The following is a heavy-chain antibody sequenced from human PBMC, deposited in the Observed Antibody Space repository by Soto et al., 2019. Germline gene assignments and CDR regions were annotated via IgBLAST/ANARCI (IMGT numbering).Heavy chain of an antibody. Sequence: QVQLQESGPGLVKPSETLSLTCTVSGGSISSYYWSWIRQPPGKGLEWIGYIYYSGSTNYNPSLKSRVTISVDTSKNQFSLKLSSVTAADTAVYYCARGSSGWYDGNDAFDIWCQGTMVTVSS. J-gene: IGHJ3*02. CDR3: ARGSSGWYDGNDAFDI. CDR1: GGSISSYY. CDR2: IYYSGST. D-gene: IGHD6-19*01. V-gene: IGHV4-59*01.